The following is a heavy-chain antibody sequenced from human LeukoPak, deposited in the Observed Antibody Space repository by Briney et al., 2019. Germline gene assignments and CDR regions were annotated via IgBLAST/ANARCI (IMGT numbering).Heavy chain of an antibody. CDR3: ARDGRIRGYCSSSCHSVDAFDI. CDR2: IHTSGGT. J-gene: IGHJ3*02. D-gene: IGHD2-2*01. CDR1: GGSISSGSYY. V-gene: IGHV4-61*02. Sequence: KTSQTLSLTCTVSGGSISSGSYYWSWIRQPAGKGLEFIGRIHTSGGTNYNPSLKSRVTISVDTSKIQFSLELSSVTAADTAVYYCARDGRIRGYCSSSCHSVDAFDIWGQGTMVTVSS.